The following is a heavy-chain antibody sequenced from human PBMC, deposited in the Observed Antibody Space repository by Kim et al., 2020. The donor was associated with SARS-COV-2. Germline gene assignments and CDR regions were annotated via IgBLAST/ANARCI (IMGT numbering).Heavy chain of an antibody. J-gene: IGHJ4*02. D-gene: IGHD1-26*01. CDR3: ARSGQEEWELLIPTSDY. CDR2: INPNSGGT. CDR1: GYTFTGYY. Sequence: ASVKVSCKASGYTFTGYYMHWVRQAPGQGLEWMGRINPNSGGTNYAQKFQGRVTMTRDTSISTAYMELSRLRSDDTAVYYCARSGQEEWELLIPTSDYWGQGTLVTVSS. V-gene: IGHV1-2*06.